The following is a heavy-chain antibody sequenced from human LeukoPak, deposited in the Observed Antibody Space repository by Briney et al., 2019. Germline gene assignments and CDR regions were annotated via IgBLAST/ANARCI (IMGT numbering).Heavy chain of an antibody. D-gene: IGHD2-15*01. J-gene: IGHJ4*02. CDR1: GFTFSSYS. CDR3: ARDSTSGGAYYFDY. CDR2: ISSSSSYI. Sequence: GGSLRLSCAASGFTFSSYSMNWVRQAPGKGLEWVSSISSSSSYIYYADSVKGRFTISRDNAKNSLYLQMNSLRAEDTAAYYCARDSTSGGAYYFDYWGQGTLVTVSS. V-gene: IGHV3-21*01.